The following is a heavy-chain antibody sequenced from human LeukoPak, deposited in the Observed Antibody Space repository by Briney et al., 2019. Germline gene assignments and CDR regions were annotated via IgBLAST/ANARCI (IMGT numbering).Heavy chain of an antibody. D-gene: IGHD2/OR15-2a*01. J-gene: IGHJ4*02. Sequence: GGFLRLSCAASGFILNNYAMSWVRQDPGKGLEWVSSIGGNGRTTVHADSVKGRFTISRDNSKNTLYLQMNSLRAEDTAVYYCAKRSMENTFYFDFWGQGTLVTVSS. CDR1: GFILNNYA. V-gene: IGHV3-23*01. CDR3: AKRSMENTFYFDF. CDR2: IGGNGRTT.